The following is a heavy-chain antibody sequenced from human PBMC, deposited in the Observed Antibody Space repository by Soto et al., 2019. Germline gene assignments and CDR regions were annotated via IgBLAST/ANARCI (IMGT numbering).Heavy chain of an antibody. CDR2: IKPDGSDK. J-gene: IGHJ4*01. CDR3: ASDWLAGEPHRLWNY. Sequence: EVQLVESGGGLVQPGGSLRLSCIGSGFTFGNYWMSWVRQAPGKGLEWVANIKPDGSDKYYEESVKGRFTISRDNAKNSLHLQMNSLSAEDTAVYFCASDWLAGEPHRLWNYWGQGTLVTVSS. CDR1: GFTFGNYW. D-gene: IGHD7-27*01. V-gene: IGHV3-7*04.